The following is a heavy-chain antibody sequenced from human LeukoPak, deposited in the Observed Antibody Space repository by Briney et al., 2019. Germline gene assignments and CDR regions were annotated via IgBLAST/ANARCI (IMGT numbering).Heavy chain of an antibody. CDR3: ARGRWSSSGYQDY. Sequence: GGSLRLSCAASGFTVSSNYLTWVRQVPGKGLEWVSVIYGGGNTYYADSVGGRFTISRDNSKNTLYLQMNSLRVEDTAMYYCARGRWSSSGYQDYWGRGTLVTVSS. D-gene: IGHD3-22*01. J-gene: IGHJ4*02. CDR1: GFTVSSNY. CDR2: IYGGGNT. V-gene: IGHV3-53*01.